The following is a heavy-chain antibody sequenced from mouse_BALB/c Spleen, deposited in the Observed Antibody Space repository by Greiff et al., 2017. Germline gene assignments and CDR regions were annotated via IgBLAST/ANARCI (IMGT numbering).Heavy chain of an antibody. V-gene: IGHV1-80*01. Sequence: VQLQQSGAELVRPGSSVKISCKASGYAFSSYWLNWVKQRPGQGLEWIGQIYPGDGDTNYNGKFKGKATLTADKSSSTAYMQLSSLTSEDSAFYFCGREDKFYAMDYWGQGTSVTVSS. CDR3: GREDKFYAMDY. J-gene: IGHJ4*01. CDR1: GYAFSSYW. CDR2: IYPGDGDT.